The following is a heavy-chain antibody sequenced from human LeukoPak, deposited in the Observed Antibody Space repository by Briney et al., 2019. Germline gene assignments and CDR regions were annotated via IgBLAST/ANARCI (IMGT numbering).Heavy chain of an antibody. Sequence: ASVKVSFKASGYTFTSYGISWVPQAPGQGLEWMGIINPSGGSTSYAQKFQGRVTMTRDMSISTAYMELSRLRSDDTAVYYCARVIRWELPMHDAFDIWGQGTMVTVSS. J-gene: IGHJ3*02. CDR2: INPSGGST. V-gene: IGHV1-46*01. CDR3: ARVIRWELPMHDAFDI. CDR1: GYTFTSYG. D-gene: IGHD1-26*01.